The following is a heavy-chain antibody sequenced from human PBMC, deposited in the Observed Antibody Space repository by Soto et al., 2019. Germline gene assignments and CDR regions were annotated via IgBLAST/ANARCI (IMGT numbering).Heavy chain of an antibody. CDR2: IYSGGST. CDR3: ARSGSYSYYFDY. D-gene: IGHD1-26*01. J-gene: IGHJ4*02. Sequence: GGSLRLSCVASGFTVSSDYMSWVRQAPGKGLEWVSVIYSGGSTYYADSVKGRFTISRDNSKNTLYLQMNSLRAEDTAVYYCARSGSYSYYFDYWGQGTLVTVSS. CDR1: GFTVSSDY. V-gene: IGHV3-53*01.